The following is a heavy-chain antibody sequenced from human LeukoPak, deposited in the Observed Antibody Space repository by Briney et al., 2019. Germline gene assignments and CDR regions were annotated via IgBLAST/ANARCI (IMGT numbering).Heavy chain of an antibody. D-gene: IGHD1-26*01. Sequence: PSETLSLTCAVYGGSFSGYYWSWIRQPPGKGLEWIGEINHSGSTNYNPSLKGRVTISVDTSKNQFSLKLSSVTAADTAVYYCARQSGSYLFDYWGQGTLVTVSS. CDR1: GGSFSGYY. CDR2: INHSGST. J-gene: IGHJ4*02. V-gene: IGHV4-34*01. CDR3: ARQSGSYLFDY.